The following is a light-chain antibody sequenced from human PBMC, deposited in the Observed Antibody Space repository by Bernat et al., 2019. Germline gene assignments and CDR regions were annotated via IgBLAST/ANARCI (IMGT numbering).Light chain of an antibody. CDR3: QSYASSLSGSRV. Sequence: QSVLTQPPSVSGAPGQRVTISCTGSTSNIGAGFDVHWYQQFSGAAPKLLIYGNSNRPSGVPDRFSASKSGTSASLAITGLRAEDEADYYCQSYASSLSGSRVFGGGTKLTVL. J-gene: IGLJ3*02. V-gene: IGLV1-40*01. CDR2: GNS. CDR1: TSNIGAGFD.